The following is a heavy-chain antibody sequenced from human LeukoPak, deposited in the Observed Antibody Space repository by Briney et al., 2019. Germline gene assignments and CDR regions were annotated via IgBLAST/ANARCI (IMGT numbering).Heavy chain of an antibody. D-gene: IGHD5-12*01. V-gene: IGHV1-18*01. Sequence: ASVKVSCKSSGYMFTSHGIHWLRQAPGQGLEWMGWISAQNGNANYMQQFLGRVTMTRDTSASTAYMELRSLKSDDTAVYYCARESNGGYGFDYWGQGTPVTVAS. J-gene: IGHJ4*02. CDR3: ARESNGGYGFDY. CDR2: ISAQNGNA. CDR1: GYMFTSHG.